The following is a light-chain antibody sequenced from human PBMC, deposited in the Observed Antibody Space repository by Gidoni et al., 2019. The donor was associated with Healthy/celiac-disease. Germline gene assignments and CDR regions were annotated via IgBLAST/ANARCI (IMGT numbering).Light chain of an antibody. J-gene: IGKJ4*01. CDR1: QSVLYSSNNKTY. Sequence: DSVRTQSPDSVAVSLGERATINCKSSQSVLYSSNNKTYLAWYQQKPGQPPKLLIYWASTRESGVPDRFSGSGSGTDFTLTISSLQAEDVAVYYCQQYYSTPLTFGGGTKVEIK. CDR2: WAS. CDR3: QQYYSTPLT. V-gene: IGKV4-1*01.